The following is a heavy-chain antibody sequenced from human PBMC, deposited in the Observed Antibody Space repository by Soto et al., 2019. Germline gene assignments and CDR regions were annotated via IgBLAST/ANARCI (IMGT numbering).Heavy chain of an antibody. CDR2: ISDSGGST. Sequence: GGSLRLSCAASGFTFSSYAMSWVRQAPGKGVEWVSAISDSGGSTYYADSVKGRFTIYRDNSKNTLYLQMNSLRADDTAVYYYTNTVYYHSTVYFRIGKGGQGPQVRVSS. V-gene: IGHV3-23*01. CDR3: TNTVYYHSTVYFRIGK. J-gene: IGHJ4*02. D-gene: IGHD3-22*01. CDR1: GFTFSSYA.